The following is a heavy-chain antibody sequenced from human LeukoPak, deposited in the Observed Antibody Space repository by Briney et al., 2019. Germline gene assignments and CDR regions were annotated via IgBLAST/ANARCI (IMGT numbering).Heavy chain of an antibody. CDR2: INPNSGGT. CDR1: GGTFTGYY. V-gene: IGHV1-2*04. Sequence: ASVKVSCKASGGTFTGYYMHWVRQAPGQGLEWMGRINPNSGGTNYAQKFQGWVTMTRDTSISTAYMELSRLRSDDTAVYYCARTHYYDSSGYYDYWGQGTLVTVSS. J-gene: IGHJ4*02. CDR3: ARTHYYDSSGYYDY. D-gene: IGHD3-22*01.